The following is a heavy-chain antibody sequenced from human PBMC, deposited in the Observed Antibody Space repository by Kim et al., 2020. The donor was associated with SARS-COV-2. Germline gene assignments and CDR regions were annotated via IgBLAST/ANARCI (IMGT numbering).Heavy chain of an antibody. CDR1: GFTFHDYG. Sequence: GGSLRLSCVVSGFTFHDYGLHWVRQAPGKGLEWVSGISWNSDMIGYADSVKGRFTISRDNSNNSLYLQLTRLRAEDTALYYCAKHVTSRGTIFDSYFDY. D-gene: IGHD3-3*01. J-gene: IGHJ4*01. CDR2: ISWNSDMI. CDR3: AKHVTSRGTIFDSYFDY. V-gene: IGHV3-9*01.